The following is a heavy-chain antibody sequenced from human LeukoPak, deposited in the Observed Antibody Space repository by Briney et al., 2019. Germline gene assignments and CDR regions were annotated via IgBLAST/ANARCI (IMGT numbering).Heavy chain of an antibody. Sequence: ASVKVSCKASGYTFTSYYMHWVRQAPGQGLEWMGIINPSGGSTSYAQKFQGRVTMTRDTSTSTVYMELSSLRSEDTAVYHCASTIIYCSSTSCYTLDYWGQGTLVTVSS. CDR1: GYTFTSYY. V-gene: IGHV1-46*03. J-gene: IGHJ4*02. CDR2: INPSGGST. D-gene: IGHD2-2*02. CDR3: ASTIIYCSSTSCYTLDY.